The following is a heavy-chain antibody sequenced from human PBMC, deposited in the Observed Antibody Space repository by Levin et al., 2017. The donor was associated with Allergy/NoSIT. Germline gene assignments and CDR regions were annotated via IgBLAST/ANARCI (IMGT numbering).Heavy chain of an antibody. CDR1: GFTFSRFW. J-gene: IGHJ4*02. Sequence: GESLKISCAASGFTFSRFWMHWVRQVPGKGLVWVAHINSDGSNTNYADSVKGRFTISRDNAKNTLYLQMNSLTAEDTSLYFCARGGCSATSCLDNWGQGTQVTVSS. CDR2: INSDGSNT. D-gene: IGHD2-15*01. V-gene: IGHV3-74*01. CDR3: ARGGCSATSCLDN.